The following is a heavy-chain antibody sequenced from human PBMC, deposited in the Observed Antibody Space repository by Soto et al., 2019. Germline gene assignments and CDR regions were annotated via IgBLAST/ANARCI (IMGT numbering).Heavy chain of an antibody. V-gene: IGHV3-7*01. CDR1: GFTFSSYW. Sequence: EVQLVESGGGLVQPGGSPRLSCAASGFTFSSYWMSWVRQAPGKGLEWVANIKQDGSEKYYVDSVKGRFTISRDNAKNSLYLQMNSLRAEDTAVYYCARDYRFLEWSEAFFDYWGQGTLVTVSS. CDR2: IKQDGSEK. D-gene: IGHD3-3*01. J-gene: IGHJ4*02. CDR3: ARDYRFLEWSEAFFDY.